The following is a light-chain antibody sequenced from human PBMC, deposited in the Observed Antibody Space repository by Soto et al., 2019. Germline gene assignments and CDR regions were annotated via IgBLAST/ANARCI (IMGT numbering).Light chain of an antibody. CDR3: SSYTSSSTQVV. V-gene: IGLV2-14*01. CDR1: SSDVGGYNY. CDR2: DVS. Sequence: QSALTQPASVSGSPGQSITISCTGTSSDVGGYNYVSWYQQHPGKAPKLMIYDVSNRPSGVSNRISGSKSGNTASLTISGLQAEDEAEYDCSSYTSSSTQVVFGGGTKLSVL. J-gene: IGLJ2*01.